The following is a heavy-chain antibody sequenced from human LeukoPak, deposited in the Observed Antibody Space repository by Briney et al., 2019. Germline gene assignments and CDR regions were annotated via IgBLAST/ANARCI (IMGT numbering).Heavy chain of an antibody. V-gene: IGHV3-7*01. CDR2: IKEDGSAK. J-gene: IGHJ4*02. Sequence: PGGSLRLSCAASGFTLSRYWMSWVRQAPGKGLEWVANIKEDGSAKYYVDSVKGRFTISRDNAKNSVYLQMNSLRAEDTAVYYCATSYDSSGCEWGQGTLVTVSS. D-gene: IGHD3-22*01. CDR1: GFTLSRYW. CDR3: ATSYDSSGCE.